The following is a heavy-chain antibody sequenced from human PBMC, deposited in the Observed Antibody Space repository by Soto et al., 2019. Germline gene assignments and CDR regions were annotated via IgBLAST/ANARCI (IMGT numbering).Heavy chain of an antibody. D-gene: IGHD4-17*01. CDR2: IYYSGST. CDR1: GGSVNNANYF. V-gene: IGHV4-31*03. CDR3: ARDADYGGSRGGMDV. Sequence: QVRLEESGPGLVKPSETLSLICSVSGGSVNNANYFWSSIRHHPENGLEWIGYIYYSGSTRYNPSFKPRATLSIDTTKDQFALRLNSVTVADTAVYFCARDADYGGSRGGMDVWGRGTTVTVSS. J-gene: IGHJ6*02.